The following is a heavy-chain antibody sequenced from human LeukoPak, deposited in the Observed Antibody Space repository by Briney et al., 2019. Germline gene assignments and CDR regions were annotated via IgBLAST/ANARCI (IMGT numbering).Heavy chain of an antibody. V-gene: IGHV4-39*07. CDR1: GGSISSSSYY. D-gene: IGHD3-3*01. Sequence: SETLSLTCTVSGGSISSSSYYWGWIRQPPGKGLEWIGSIYYSGSTYYNPSLKSRVTISVDTSKNQFSLKLSSVTAADTAVYYCAINPTDLRTANQKLWGQGTLVTVSS. J-gene: IGHJ4*02. CDR3: AINPTDLRTANQKL. CDR2: IYYSGST.